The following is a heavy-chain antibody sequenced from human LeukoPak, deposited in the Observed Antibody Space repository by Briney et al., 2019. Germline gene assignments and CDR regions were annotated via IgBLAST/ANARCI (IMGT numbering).Heavy chain of an antibody. CDR2: IYYSGST. J-gene: IGHJ6*02. CDR1: GGSISSSYYY. D-gene: IGHD1-26*01. CDR3: ARERSPNYYYGMDI. Sequence: SETLSLTCTVSGGSISSSYYYWGWIRQPPGKGLEWIGSIYYSGSTYYNPSLKSRVTISVDTSKNQFSLKLRSVTAADTAVYYCARERSPNYYYGMDIWGQGTTVTVSS. V-gene: IGHV4-39*07.